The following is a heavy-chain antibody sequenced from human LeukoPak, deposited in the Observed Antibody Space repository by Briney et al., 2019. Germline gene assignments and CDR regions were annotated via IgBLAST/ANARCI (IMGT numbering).Heavy chain of an antibody. CDR3: ARKLGYGSGSYYVLRY. D-gene: IGHD3-10*01. Sequence: ASVKVSCKASGYTFTSYDINWVRQATGQGLEWMGWMNPNSGNTGYAQKFQGRVTITRNTSISTAYMELSSLRSEDTAVYYCARKLGYGSGSYYVLRYWGQGTLVTVSS. V-gene: IGHV1-8*03. J-gene: IGHJ4*02. CDR2: MNPNSGNT. CDR1: GYTFTSYD.